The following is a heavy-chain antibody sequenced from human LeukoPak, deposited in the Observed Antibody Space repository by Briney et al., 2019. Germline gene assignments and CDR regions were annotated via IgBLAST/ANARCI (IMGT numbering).Heavy chain of an antibody. CDR3: AKTGSLFGRFLDH. V-gene: IGHV4-59*01. J-gene: IGHJ4*02. D-gene: IGHD3-10*02. Sequence: PSETLSLTCSVFADSMNNYYWTWIRHPPGKGLEWVGNMHPGGTTKFPPSLEGRVTMSIDTSNKQFSLRLRSVTAADTATYYCAKTGSLFGRFLDHWGPGALVIVSS. CDR1: ADSMNNYY. CDR2: MHPGGTT.